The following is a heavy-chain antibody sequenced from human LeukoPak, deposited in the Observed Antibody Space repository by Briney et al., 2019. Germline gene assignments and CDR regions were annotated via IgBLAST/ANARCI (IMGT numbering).Heavy chain of an antibody. V-gene: IGHV3-30*03. CDR1: GFTFSSYG. Sequence: PGGSLRLSCAASGFTFSSYGMHWVRQAPGKGLEWVAVISYDGSNKYYADSVKGRFTISRDNAKNSLFLQMNSLRDEDTAVYYCARDHDWAFDYWGQGALVTVSS. D-gene: IGHD3-9*01. CDR2: ISYDGSNK. CDR3: ARDHDWAFDY. J-gene: IGHJ4*02.